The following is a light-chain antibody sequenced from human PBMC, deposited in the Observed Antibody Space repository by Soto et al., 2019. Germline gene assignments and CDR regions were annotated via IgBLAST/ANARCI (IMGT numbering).Light chain of an antibody. CDR2: GAS. Sequence: ELVLTQSPGTLSLSPGERATLSCRASQSVSSNYLAWYQQHPGQAPRLLIFGASNRATGIPDRFSGSGSGTDFTLTISRLEPEDFAVYYCQRYDNTPRTFGQGTKVEIK. J-gene: IGKJ1*01. CDR1: QSVSSNY. CDR3: QRYDNTPRT. V-gene: IGKV3-20*01.